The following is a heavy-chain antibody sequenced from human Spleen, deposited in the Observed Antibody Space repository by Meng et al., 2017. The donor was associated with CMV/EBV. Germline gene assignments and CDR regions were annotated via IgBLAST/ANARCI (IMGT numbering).Heavy chain of an antibody. V-gene: IGHV4-61*01. CDR2: IYYSGST. J-gene: IGHJ4*02. CDR1: GYSISSGSYY. Sequence: SETLSLTCTVSGYSISSGSYYWSWIRQPPGKGLEWIGYIYYSGSTNYNPSLKSRVTISVDTSKNQFSLKLSSVTAADTAVYYCAREENCGGDCYSDYWGQGTLVTVSS. CDR3: AREENCGGDCYSDY. D-gene: IGHD2-21*01.